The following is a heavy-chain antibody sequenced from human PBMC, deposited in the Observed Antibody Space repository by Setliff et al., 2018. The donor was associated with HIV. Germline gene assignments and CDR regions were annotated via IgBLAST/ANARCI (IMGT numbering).Heavy chain of an antibody. CDR2: INPSGGST. J-gene: IGHJ6*03. CDR1: GYTFTSYY. Sequence: ASVKVSCKASGYTFTSYYMHWVRQAPGQGLEWMGIINPSGGSTSYAQKFQGRVTMTRETSTSTVYMELSSLRSEDTAVYYCARAGVGGYSGYDRDYYYYMDVWGKVTTVTVSS. CDR3: ARAGVGGYSGYDRDYYYYMDV. V-gene: IGHV1-46*01. D-gene: IGHD5-12*01.